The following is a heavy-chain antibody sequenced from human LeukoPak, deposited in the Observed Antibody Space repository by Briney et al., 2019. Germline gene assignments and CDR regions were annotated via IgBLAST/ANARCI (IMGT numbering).Heavy chain of an antibody. CDR2: IYHSGAT. J-gene: IGHJ6*04. D-gene: IGHD3-10*01. CDR1: GGSFTDNY. Sequence: SETLSLTCDVDGGSFTDNYWSWIRQAPGKGLEWIGEIYHSGATNYNPSLDSRVTLSVDSSKSQFSLKLTSVTAADTAVYYCACLHGSGSHHSLLHNTLDVWGTGTTVTVSS. V-gene: IGHV4-34*01. CDR3: ACLHGSGSHHSLLHNTLDV.